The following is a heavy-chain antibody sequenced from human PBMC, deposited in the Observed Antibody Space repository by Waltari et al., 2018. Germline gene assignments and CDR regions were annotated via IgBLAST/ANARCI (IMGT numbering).Heavy chain of an antibody. Sequence: QVQLVQSGAEVQKPGASVKVSCKPSVYPFTSYGISWVRQAPGQGLEWMGWINTNTGNPTYAKGVTGRFVFSLDTSVSAAYLQISSLKAEDTAVYYCARDINGDYVGAFDIWGQGTMVTVSS. CDR2: INTNTGNP. CDR1: VYPFTSYG. V-gene: IGHV7-4-1*02. CDR3: ARDINGDYVGAFDI. J-gene: IGHJ3*02. D-gene: IGHD4-17*01.